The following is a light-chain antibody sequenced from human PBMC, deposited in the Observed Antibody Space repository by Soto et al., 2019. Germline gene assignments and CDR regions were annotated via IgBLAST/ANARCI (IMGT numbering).Light chain of an antibody. Sequence: EIVMTQSPATLSVSPGARVTLSCRASQSVSTNLAWYQQKPGQAPRLLIYGASTKATGIPARFSGSGSGTEFSISISSLQSEDFAVYYCQQYNNWPRTFGKGTKVDIK. CDR1: QSVSTN. CDR2: GAS. V-gene: IGKV3-15*01. CDR3: QQYNNWPRT. J-gene: IGKJ1*01.